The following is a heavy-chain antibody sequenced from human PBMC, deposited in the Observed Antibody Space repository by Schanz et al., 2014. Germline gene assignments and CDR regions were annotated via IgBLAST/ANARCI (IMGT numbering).Heavy chain of an antibody. CDR3: ARDDFYTDASDI. CDR1: GGSIDVSGYY. Sequence: QVQLQESGPRLVKPSQTLSLTCTVSGGSIDVSGYYWSWIRQQPGKALEWIGYISYNGNTDYNPSLKSRVSISRDTSQNLFSLRLASITASDAAVYFCARDDFYTDASDIWGQGTLVTVSS. J-gene: IGHJ3*02. V-gene: IGHV4-31*03. D-gene: IGHD2-21*02. CDR2: ISYNGNT.